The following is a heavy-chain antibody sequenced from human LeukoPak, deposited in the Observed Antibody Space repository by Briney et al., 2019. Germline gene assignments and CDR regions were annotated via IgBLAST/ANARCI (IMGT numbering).Heavy chain of an antibody. CDR2: IYYGGST. V-gene: IGHV4-59*12. J-gene: IGHJ6*03. CDR3: AREVEYQLPFVEYYYYYYLDV. CDR1: GGSFSSYY. D-gene: IGHD2-2*01. Sequence: PSETLSLTCTVSGGSFSSYYWRWIRQPPGKGLEWVGYIYYGGSTNYNPSLKNRVTISVDTSKNQFSLKLSSVTAADTAVYYCAREVEYQLPFVEYYYYYYLDVWGKGTTVTVS.